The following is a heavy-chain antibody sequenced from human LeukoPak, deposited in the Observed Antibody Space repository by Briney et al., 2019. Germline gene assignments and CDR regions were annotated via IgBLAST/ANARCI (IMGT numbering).Heavy chain of an antibody. D-gene: IGHD3-16*02. V-gene: IGHV5-51*01. CDR2: IYPGDSDT. CDR1: GFSLTNYW. Sequence: GESLKISCKGSGFSLTNYWIGWVRQMPGKGLEWMGIIYPGDSDTRYSPSFQGQVTISADKSISTAYLQWSSLKASDTAMYYCARLSKDDYVWGSYRHFDYWGQGTLVTVSS. CDR3: ARLSKDDYVWGSYRHFDY. J-gene: IGHJ4*02.